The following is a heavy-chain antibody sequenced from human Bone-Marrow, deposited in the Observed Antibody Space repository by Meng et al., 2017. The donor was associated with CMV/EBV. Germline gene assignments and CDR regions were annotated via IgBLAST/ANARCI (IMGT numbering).Heavy chain of an antibody. CDR1: GFTFSSYW. J-gene: IGHJ4*02. CDR2: IKQDGSEK. V-gene: IGHV3-7*01. Sequence: ESLKISCAASGFTFSSYWMSWVRQAPGKGLEWVANIKQDGSEKYYVDSVKGRFTISRDNAKNSLYLQMNSLRAEDTAVYYCARDEGIVVVPAAEFDYWGQGTLVTVSS. D-gene: IGHD2-2*01. CDR3: ARDEGIVVVPAAEFDY.